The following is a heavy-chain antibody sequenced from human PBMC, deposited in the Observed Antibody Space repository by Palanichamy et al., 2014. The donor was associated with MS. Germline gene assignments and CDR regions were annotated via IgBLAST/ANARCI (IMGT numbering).Heavy chain of an antibody. CDR1: GGSISSSSYY. J-gene: IGHJ4*02. D-gene: IGHD2-15*01. V-gene: IGHV4-39*01. Sequence: QLQLQESGPGLVKPSETLSLTCTVSGGSISSSSYYWGWIRQPPGKGLEWIGSIYYSGSTYYNPSLKSRVTISVETSNNQFSLRMNYVTAADTAVYYCARGHCSGGSYYFAGDFDYWGQGTLVTVSS. CDR3: ARGHCSGGSYYFAGDFDY. CDR2: IYYSGST.